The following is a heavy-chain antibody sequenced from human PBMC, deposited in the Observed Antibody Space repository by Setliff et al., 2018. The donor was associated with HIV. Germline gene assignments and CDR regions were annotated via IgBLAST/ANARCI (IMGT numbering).Heavy chain of an antibody. CDR3: VKVGPSYYYDSTGYSPDAFDI. D-gene: IGHD3-22*01. CDR1: GDSISTYC. J-gene: IGHJ3*02. Sequence: SETLSLTCTVSGDSISTYCWIWIRQPPGKGLEWIGNIYTSGSTNYNPPLKSRVTMSTDTSNNQFSLKLSSVTAADTAVYYCVKVGPSYYYDSTGYSPDAFDIWGHGTKVTVSS. CDR2: IYTSGST. V-gene: IGHV4-4*09.